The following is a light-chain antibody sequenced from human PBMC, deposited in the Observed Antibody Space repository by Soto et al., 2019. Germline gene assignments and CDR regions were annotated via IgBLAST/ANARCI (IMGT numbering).Light chain of an antibody. CDR2: AAS. CDR1: QYIRND. J-gene: IGKJ2*01. CDR3: LQDYNYPYT. V-gene: IGKV1-6*01. Sequence: AIPMTQSPSSLSASVGDRVTISCRASQYIRNDLGWYQQKPGKAPNLLISAASNLESGVPSRFSGSGSGTDFTLTISSLQPEDFATYYCLQDYNYPYTFGQGTKLEIK.